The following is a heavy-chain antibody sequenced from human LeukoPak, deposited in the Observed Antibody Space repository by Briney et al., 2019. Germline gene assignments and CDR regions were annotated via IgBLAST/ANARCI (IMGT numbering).Heavy chain of an antibody. J-gene: IGHJ4*02. CDR3: AREGVSGSHWGY. V-gene: IGHV1-46*01. D-gene: IGHD1-26*01. CDR2: INPSGGST. CDR1: GYSFTTYY. Sequence: ASVKVSCKASGYSFTTYYIHWVRLAPGQGLEWMGVINPSGGSTRYEQKFQGRVTMTRDMSTSTVYMELSSLRFEDTALYYCAREGVSGSHWGYWAQGTVVTVPS.